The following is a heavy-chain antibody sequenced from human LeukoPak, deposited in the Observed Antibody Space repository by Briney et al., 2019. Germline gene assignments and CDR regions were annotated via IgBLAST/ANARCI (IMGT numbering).Heavy chain of an antibody. Sequence: GASVKVSCKASGYTFTSYYMHWVRQAPGQGLEWMGIINPSGGSTSYAQKFQGRVTITRNTSISTAYMELSRLRSDDTAVYYCARGGPGYYGSGPRPYNWFDPWGQGTLVTVSS. D-gene: IGHD3-10*01. CDR3: ARGGPGYYGSGPRPYNWFDP. CDR2: INPSGGST. J-gene: IGHJ5*02. V-gene: IGHV1-46*01. CDR1: GYTFTSYY.